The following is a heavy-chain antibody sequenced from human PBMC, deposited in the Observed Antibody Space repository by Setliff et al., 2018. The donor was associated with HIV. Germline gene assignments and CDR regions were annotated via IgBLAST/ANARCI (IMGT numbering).Heavy chain of an antibody. CDR3: ARQAGNPNYFYYMDV. V-gene: IGHV4-31*03. Sequence: PSETLSLTCTVSGGTVNSGGYYWSWIRQHPGKGLEWIGYIYYSGSTYYNPSLKSRVTISVDTSKNQFSLKLSSVTAADTAVYYCARQAGNPNYFYYMDVWGKGTTVTVS. D-gene: IGHD6-13*01. CDR2: IYYSGST. CDR1: GGTVNSGGYY. J-gene: IGHJ6*03.